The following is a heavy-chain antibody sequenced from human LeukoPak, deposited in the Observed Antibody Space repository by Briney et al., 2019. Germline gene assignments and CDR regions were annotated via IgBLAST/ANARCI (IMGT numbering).Heavy chain of an antibody. Sequence: GRSLRLSCAASGFTFSIHGMSWVRQAPGKGLEWVSTISGRDDSTYYADSVKGRFTISRDNSKNTLYLQLNSLRAEDTAVYYCAKRSDYGGNWNYFDYWGQGTLVTVSS. CDR1: GFTFSIHG. CDR2: ISGRDDST. D-gene: IGHD4-23*01. CDR3: AKRSDYGGNWNYFDY. V-gene: IGHV3-23*01. J-gene: IGHJ4*02.